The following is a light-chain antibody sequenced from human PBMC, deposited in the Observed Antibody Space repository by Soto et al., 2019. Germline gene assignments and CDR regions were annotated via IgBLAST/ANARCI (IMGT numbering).Light chain of an antibody. CDR1: QSVSSSF. J-gene: IGKJ1*01. V-gene: IGKV3-20*01. CDR3: QQYDSSPVT. CDR2: GAS. Sequence: EIVLTQSPGTLSLSPGERATLSCRASQSVSSSFLAWYQQKPGQAPRLLIYGASSRATGIPDRFSGSGSGTDFTLTISRLEPEDFAVYYCQQYDSSPVTFGQWTKVAIK.